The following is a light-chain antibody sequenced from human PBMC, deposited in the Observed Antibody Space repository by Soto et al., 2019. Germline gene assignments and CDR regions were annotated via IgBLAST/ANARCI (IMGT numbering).Light chain of an antibody. CDR1: NSDIGAYDY. CDR3: GSYASATLI. CDR2: EVT. Sequence: QPVLTQPASVSGSPGQSITISCTGSNSDIGAYDYVSWYQQHPGKPPTLLIYEVTFRPSGVPNRFSGSKSGNTATLTISGLLTEDEADYYCGSYASATLIFGGGTKLTVL. V-gene: IGLV2-14*01. J-gene: IGLJ2*01.